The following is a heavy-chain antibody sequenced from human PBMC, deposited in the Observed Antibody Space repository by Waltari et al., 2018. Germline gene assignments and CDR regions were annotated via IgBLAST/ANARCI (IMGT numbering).Heavy chain of an antibody. V-gene: IGHV3-9*01. Sequence: EVQLVESGGAFVQPGRSLRLSCAGSGFTFDGSAMHWVRQAPGKGLEWISSISWNSGTLHYADSVKGRFTISRDNAKNSLYLQLDSLSAEDTASYYCVKDKGTYKSPVIFESWGQGTLVIVSS. D-gene: IGHD3-10*01. CDR3: VKDKGTYKSPVIFES. CDR1: GFTFDGSA. CDR2: ISWNSGTL. J-gene: IGHJ4*02.